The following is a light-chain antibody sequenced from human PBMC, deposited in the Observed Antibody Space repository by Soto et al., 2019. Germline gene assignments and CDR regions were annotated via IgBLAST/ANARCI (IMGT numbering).Light chain of an antibody. CDR1: QSISSW. J-gene: IGKJ1*01. CDR2: DGS. Sequence: DIQMTQSPSTLSASVGDRVTITCRASQSISSWLAWYQQKPGKAPNLLIYDGSSLQSGVPSRFSGSGSGTEFTLTISSLQPDDFATYYCQQYNSYSKTFGQGTKV. CDR3: QQYNSYSKT. V-gene: IGKV1-5*01.